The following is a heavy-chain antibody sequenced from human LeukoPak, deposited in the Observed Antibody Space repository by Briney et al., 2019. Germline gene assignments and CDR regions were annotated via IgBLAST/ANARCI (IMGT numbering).Heavy chain of an antibody. CDR1: GFTFSDYY. CDR3: ASREHYYGSGCLFDY. Sequence: RSGGSLRLSCAASGFTFSDYYMSWIRQAPGKGLEWVSYISSSGSTIYYADSVKGRFTISRDNAKNSLYQQMNSLRAEDTAVYYCASREHYYGSGCLFDYWGQGTLVTVSS. J-gene: IGHJ4*02. D-gene: IGHD3-10*01. CDR2: ISSSGSTI. V-gene: IGHV3-11*01.